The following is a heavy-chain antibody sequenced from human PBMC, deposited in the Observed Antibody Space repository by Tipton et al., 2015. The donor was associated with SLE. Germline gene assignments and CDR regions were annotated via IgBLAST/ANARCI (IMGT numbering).Heavy chain of an antibody. V-gene: IGHV4-34*01. CDR2: INRSGST. CDR3: ARGFTMVRGLFDY. CDR1: GGSFSGYY. Sequence: TLSLTCAVYGGSFSGYYWSWIRQPPGKGLEWIGEINRSGSTNYNPSLKSRVTISVDTSKNQFSLKLSSVTAADTAVYYCARGFTMVRGLFDYWGQGTLVTVSS. J-gene: IGHJ4*02. D-gene: IGHD3-10*01.